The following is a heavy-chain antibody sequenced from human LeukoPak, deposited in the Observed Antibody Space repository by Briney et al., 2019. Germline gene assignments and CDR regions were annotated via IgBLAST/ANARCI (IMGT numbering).Heavy chain of an antibody. CDR1: GYTFTSYA. CDR2: ISAYNGNT. V-gene: IGHV1-18*01. CDR3: ARGPSVVRDNWFDP. D-gene: IGHD3-10*01. Sequence: ASVKVSCKASGYTFTSYAMNWVRQAPGQGLEWMGWISAYNGNTNYAQKLQGRVTMTTDTSTSTAYMELRSLRSDDTAVYYCARGPSVVRDNWFDPWGQGTLVTVSS. J-gene: IGHJ5*02.